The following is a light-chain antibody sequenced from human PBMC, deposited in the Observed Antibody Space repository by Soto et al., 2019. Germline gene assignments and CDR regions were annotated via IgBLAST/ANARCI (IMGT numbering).Light chain of an antibody. CDR3: QQYNNWPPLFT. CDR1: QSVSSN. J-gene: IGKJ3*01. V-gene: IGKV3-15*01. CDR2: GAS. Sequence: EIVMTQSPATLSVSPGERATLSCRASQSVSSNLAWYQQKPGQAPRLLIYGASTMATGIPARFSGSGSVTEFTVTMICLQSEDFAVYYCQQYNNWPPLFTFGPGIKVDIK.